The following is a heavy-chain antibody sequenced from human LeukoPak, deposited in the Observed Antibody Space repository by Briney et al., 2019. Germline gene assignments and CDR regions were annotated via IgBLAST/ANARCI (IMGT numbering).Heavy chain of an antibody. V-gene: IGHV3-23*01. J-gene: IGHJ6*03. CDR2: ILDSRYST. D-gene: IGHD3-16*01. CDR3: AKLGGHPLHNYYVGV. Sequence: AGGSLRLSCAASGFTFSSYAMSWVRQAPGKGLEWVSGILDSRYSTYYANSVKGRFTISRDNSNNTLYLQMNSLRAEDTAVYYCAKLGGHPLHNYYVGVWGKGTTVAVSS. CDR1: GFTFSSYA.